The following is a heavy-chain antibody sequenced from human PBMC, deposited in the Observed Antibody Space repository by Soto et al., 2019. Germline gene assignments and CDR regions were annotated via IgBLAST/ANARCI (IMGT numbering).Heavy chain of an antibody. V-gene: IGHV3-30*18. CDR2: ISYDGTNK. CDR3: SKDRGYCTNGLCCRFEY. CDR1: GFTFSNHG. D-gene: IGHD2-8*01. J-gene: IGHJ4*02. Sequence: GSLRLSCAASGFTFSNHGMHWVRQAPGKGLEWVAVISYDGTNKYYADSVKGRFSISRDHSKNTLYLQLYSLKPEDTAVYSCSKDRGYCTNGLCCRFEYRGQGTLVT.